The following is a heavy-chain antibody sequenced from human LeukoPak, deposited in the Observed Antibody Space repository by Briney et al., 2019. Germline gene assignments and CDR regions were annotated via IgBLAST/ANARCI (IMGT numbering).Heavy chain of an antibody. V-gene: IGHV3-23*01. CDR3: AKLEDIVVVVAATGSGHAFDI. CDR1: GFTFTSYA. Sequence: GGSLRLSCAASGFTFTSYAMSWVRQAPGKGLEWVSGISGSGGSTYYAESVKGRFIISRDNSKNTLYLQMNSLRAEDTAVYYCAKLEDIVVVVAATGSGHAFDIWGQGTMVTVSS. J-gene: IGHJ3*02. D-gene: IGHD2-15*01. CDR2: ISGSGGST.